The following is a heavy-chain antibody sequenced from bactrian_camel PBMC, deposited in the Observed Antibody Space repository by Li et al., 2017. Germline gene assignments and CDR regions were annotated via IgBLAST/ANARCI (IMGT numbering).Heavy chain of an antibody. CDR2: IESDGST. J-gene: IGHJ4*01. Sequence: HVQLVESGGGSVQVGGSLRLSCVASGDTIGRYCMGWFRQIPDKEREGVAGIESDGSTSYADSVKGRFTISQDSAATTTYLQMNKLKPEDTAVYYCAAASRFRDGMCSADVGQYDSWGQGTQVTVS. CDR3: AAASRFRDGMCSADVGQYDS. V-gene: IGHV3S55*01. D-gene: IGHD2*01. CDR1: GDTIGRYC.